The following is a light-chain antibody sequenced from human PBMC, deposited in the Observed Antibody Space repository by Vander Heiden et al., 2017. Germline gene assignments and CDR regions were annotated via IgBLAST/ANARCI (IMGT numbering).Light chain of an antibody. CDR2: SNN. CDR3: AAWDDSLNGYV. CDR1: RSNIGSNT. V-gene: IGLV1-44*01. J-gene: IGLJ1*01. Sequence: QSVPTQLSSASGTTAPRTSSSCSGSRSNIGSNTVNWYQQLPGTAPKLLIYSNNQRPSGVPDRFSGSKSGTSASLAISGLQSEDEADYYCAAWDDSLNGYVFGTGTKVTVL.